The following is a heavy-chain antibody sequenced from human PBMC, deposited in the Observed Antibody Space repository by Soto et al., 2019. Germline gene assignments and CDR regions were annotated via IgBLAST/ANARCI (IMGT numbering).Heavy chain of an antibody. V-gene: IGHV4-39*07. CDR1: DGSIISTSYY. Sequence: PSETLSLTCTVSDGSIISTSYYWGWIRQPPGKGLEWIGSIHNSGSTFYNPSLKSRVSISVDTSKNQFSLKLSSVTAADTAVYYCARVPLCWGQGTLVTVSS. J-gene: IGHJ4*02. CDR2: IHNSGST. CDR3: ARVPLC.